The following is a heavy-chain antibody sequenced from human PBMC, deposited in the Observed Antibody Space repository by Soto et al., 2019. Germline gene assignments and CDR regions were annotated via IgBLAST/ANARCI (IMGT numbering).Heavy chain of an antibody. D-gene: IGHD2-15*01. CDR3: ATWSVIAASLDY. Sequence: SETLSLTCAVSGYSISSGYYWGWIRQPPGKGLEWIGSIYHSGSTYYNPSLKSRVTISVDTSKNQFSLKLSSVTAADTAVYYCATWSVIAASLDYWGQGTLAT. CDR2: IYHSGST. V-gene: IGHV4-38-2*01. CDR1: GYSISSGYY. J-gene: IGHJ4*02.